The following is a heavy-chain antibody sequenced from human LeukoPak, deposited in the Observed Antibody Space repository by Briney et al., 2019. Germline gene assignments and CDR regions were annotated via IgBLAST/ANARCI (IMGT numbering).Heavy chain of an antibody. D-gene: IGHD3-22*01. Sequence: GGSLRLSCAASGFTVSSNYMSWVRQAPGKGLEWVSVIYSGGDTYYADSVKGRFTISRDSSKNMLYLQMNSLRAEDTAVYYCARDHRYYYDSGGYYIWYFDLWGRGTLVTVSS. J-gene: IGHJ2*01. CDR1: GFTVSSNY. CDR3: ARDHRYYYDSGGYYIWYFDL. V-gene: IGHV3-66*01. CDR2: IYSGGDT.